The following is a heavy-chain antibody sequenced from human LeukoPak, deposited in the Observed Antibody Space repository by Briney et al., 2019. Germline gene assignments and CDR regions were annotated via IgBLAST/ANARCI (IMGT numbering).Heavy chain of an antibody. CDR3: GRESIAVAGAPFDY. CDR1: GFTFSSYE. D-gene: IGHD6-19*01. CDR2: ISSGSTI. V-gene: IGHV3-48*03. J-gene: IGHJ4*02. Sequence: GGSLRLSCAASGFTFSSYEMNWVRQAPGKGLEWVSYISSGSTIYDSDAVKGRFTLSRDNAKNSLYLQMNSLRAEDTAVYYCGRESIAVAGAPFDYWGQGTLVTVSS.